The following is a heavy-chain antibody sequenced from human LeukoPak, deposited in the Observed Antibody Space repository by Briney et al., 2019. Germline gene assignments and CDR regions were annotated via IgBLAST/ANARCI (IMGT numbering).Heavy chain of an antibody. CDR2: ISYDGSNK. V-gene: IGHV3-30*04. J-gene: IGHJ4*02. D-gene: IGHD4-17*01. CDR3: AREGDYVSMTFGY. Sequence: GGSLRLSCAASGFTFSSYAMHWVRQAPGKGLEWVAVISYDGSNKYYADSVKGRFTISRDNSKNTLYLQMNSLRAEDTAVYYCAREGDYVSMTFGYWGQGTLVTVSS. CDR1: GFTFSSYA.